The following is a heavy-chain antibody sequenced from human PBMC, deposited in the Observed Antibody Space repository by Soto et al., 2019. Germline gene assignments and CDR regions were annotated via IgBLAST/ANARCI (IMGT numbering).Heavy chain of an antibody. V-gene: IGHV4-34*01. D-gene: IGHD3-22*01. CDR3: ARGLPHSIVVVIMVYFDY. J-gene: IGHJ4*02. CDR1: GESVTNYY. CDR2: INHGGDI. Sequence: SETLSLTCGVSGESVTNYYWSWIRQSPGEGLEWIGEINHGGDINYNPSFKSRVTMSVDASKNQFSLKLSSVTAADTAVYYCARGLPHSIVVVIMVYFDYWGQGTLVTVSS.